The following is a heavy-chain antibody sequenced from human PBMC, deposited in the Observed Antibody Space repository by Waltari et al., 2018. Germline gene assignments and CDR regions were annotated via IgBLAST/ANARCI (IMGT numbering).Heavy chain of an antibody. CDR3: ARDGEHHYDANGPGGWFDP. D-gene: IGHD3-22*01. CDR2: ISYDGTNR. V-gene: IGHV3-30*04. J-gene: IGHJ5*02. CDR1: GLTFRNYA. Sequence: QVQLVESGGGVVQPGRSLRLSCAASGLTFRNYAIHSVRQAPGKGLEWLGVISYDGTNRYQADSVKGRFTISRDNSKNTVNLQMNSLRGEDTAVYYCARDGEHHYDANGPGGWFDPWGQGTLVTVSS.